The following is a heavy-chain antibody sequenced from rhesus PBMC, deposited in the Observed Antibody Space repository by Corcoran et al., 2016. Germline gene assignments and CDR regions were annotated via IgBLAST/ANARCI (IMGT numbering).Heavy chain of an antibody. D-gene: IGHD4-23*01. V-gene: IGHV4-80*01. Sequence: QVQLQESGPGLVKPSETLSLTCTVSGASIRSSWWTWIRLPPGKGLEWIGEINGNTGTPTYNPSLKSRVTISKDASKSQFSLKLSSVTAADTAVYYCARDRSHEYSIAFDFWGQGLRVTVSS. CDR2: INGNTGTP. CDR3: ARDRSHEYSIAFDF. CDR1: GASIRSSW. J-gene: IGHJ3*01.